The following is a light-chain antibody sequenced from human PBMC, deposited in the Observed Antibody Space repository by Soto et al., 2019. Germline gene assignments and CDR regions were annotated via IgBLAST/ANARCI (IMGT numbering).Light chain of an antibody. CDR1: QSINAW. V-gene: IGKV1-5*01. J-gene: IGKJ1*01. CDR3: QQYHRYST. CDR2: DVS. Sequence: DIQMTHSPSTLSASVGDRVTITCRASQSINAWLAWYQQKPGKAPKLLIYDVSTLDSEVPSRFSGSASGTEFTLTISSLESDDFATYYCQQYHRYSTFGQGTKVDI.